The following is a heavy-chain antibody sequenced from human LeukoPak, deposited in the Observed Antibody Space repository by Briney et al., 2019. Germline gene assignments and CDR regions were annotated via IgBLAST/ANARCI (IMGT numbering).Heavy chain of an antibody. J-gene: IGHJ4*02. CDR1: GGSISSYY. CDR2: IYYSGSS. D-gene: IGHD4-17*01. V-gene: IGHV4-59*04. CDR3: AGADRHDYGEDY. Sequence: SETLSLTCTVSGGSISSYYWSWIRQPPGKGLEWMGFIYYSGSSYYNPSLKSRVTMSVDTSKNQFSLKLTSVTAADTAFYYCAGADRHDYGEDYWGQGALVTVSS.